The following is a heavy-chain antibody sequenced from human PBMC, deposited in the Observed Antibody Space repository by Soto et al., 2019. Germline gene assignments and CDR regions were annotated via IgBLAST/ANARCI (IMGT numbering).Heavy chain of an antibody. D-gene: IGHD3-9*01. V-gene: IGHV5-51*01. CDR1: GYSFSSYW. CDR3: ARNSLTGYYNYYYSMDV. CDR2: IYPDDSDT. Sequence: PGESLQISCKSSGYSFSSYWMAWVRLMPGKGLEWMGSIYPDDSDTKYSPSFQDQVTISADKSISAAYLQWSSLKASDTAIYYCARNSLTGYYNYYYSMDVWGQGTTVTVSS. J-gene: IGHJ6*02.